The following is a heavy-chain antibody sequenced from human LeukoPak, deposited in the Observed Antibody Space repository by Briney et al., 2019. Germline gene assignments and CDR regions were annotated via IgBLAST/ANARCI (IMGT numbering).Heavy chain of an antibody. CDR3: ARWGGDHRNYGYYFDY. J-gene: IGHJ4*02. D-gene: IGHD1-7*01. CDR1: GFSFSTYA. Sequence: GGSLRLSCAASGFSFSTYAMNWVRQAPGKGLEWVSYISDSSNSIYYADSVKGRFTISRDTATNSLYLQMNSLRAEDTAMYYCARWGGDHRNYGYYFDYWGQGTLVTVSS. CDR2: ISDSSNSI. V-gene: IGHV3-48*04.